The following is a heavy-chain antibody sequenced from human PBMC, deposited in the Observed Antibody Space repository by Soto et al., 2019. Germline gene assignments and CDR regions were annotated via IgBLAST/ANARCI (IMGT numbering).Heavy chain of an antibody. Sequence: VGSLRLSCTASGLPHSSFAMMWVRQAPGKGLECVSGIYGSGRGIEYADSVKGRFTISRDNSKNTVYLQMTDLRADDTAIYYCAKDAVYNDGLWLMDHWGQGTQVTVSS. CDR1: GLPHSSFA. V-gene: IGHV3-23*05. CDR2: IYGSGRGI. J-gene: IGHJ4*02. CDR3: AKDAVYNDGLWLMDH. D-gene: IGHD2-21*01.